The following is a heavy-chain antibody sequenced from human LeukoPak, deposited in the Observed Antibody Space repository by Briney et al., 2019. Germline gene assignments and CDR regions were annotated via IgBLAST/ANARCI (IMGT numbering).Heavy chain of an antibody. D-gene: IGHD1-14*01. CDR1: GFTFTTYW. J-gene: IGHJ4*02. CDR3: ARARNGPHYFDY. CDR2: IKQDGSGK. Sequence: GGSLRLSCAASGFTFTTYWMIWVRQAPGEGLEWVANIKQDGSGKFYVDSVKGRFTISRDNAKNSLYLQMNSLTAEDTAVYYCARARNGPHYFDYWGQGTLVTVSS. V-gene: IGHV3-7*01.